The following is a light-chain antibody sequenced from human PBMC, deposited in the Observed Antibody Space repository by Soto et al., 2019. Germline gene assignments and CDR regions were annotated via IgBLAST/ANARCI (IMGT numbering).Light chain of an antibody. CDR1: KLGEKS. V-gene: IGLV3-1*01. J-gene: IGLJ2*01. CDR2: QDD. Sequence: SYELTQPPSVSVSPGQTASITCSGDKLGEKSPSWYQQKPGQSPVLVMYQDDKRPSGIPERFSGSNSGNTATLTISGTQAMDEADYYCQAWDSSSAHVVFGGGTKLTVL. CDR3: QAWDSSSAHVV.